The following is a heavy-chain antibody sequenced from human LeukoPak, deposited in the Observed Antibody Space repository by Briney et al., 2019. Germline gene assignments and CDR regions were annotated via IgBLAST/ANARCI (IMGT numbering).Heavy chain of an antibody. CDR2: ISPTGYT. Sequence: SETLSLTCTVSGASIGSYYWSWIRQPPGKELEWIGYISPTGYTLHTPSLKSRVTISRDTSKNRFSLILNSVTVADTAVYYCTRHDVVPVIGHGMAVWGQGTTVTVSS. CDR3: TRHDVVPVIGHGMAV. J-gene: IGHJ6*02. CDR1: GASIGSYY. D-gene: IGHD2-2*01. V-gene: IGHV4-59*08.